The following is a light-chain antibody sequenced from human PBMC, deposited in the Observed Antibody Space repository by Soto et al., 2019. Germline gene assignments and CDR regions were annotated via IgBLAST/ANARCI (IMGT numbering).Light chain of an antibody. CDR2: DVS. CDR3: SLYTSSSTVV. CDR1: SSDVGGYNY. J-gene: IGLJ2*01. V-gene: IGLV2-14*01. Sequence: QSVLTQPASVSGSPGQSITITCTGTSSDVGGYNYVSWYQQHPGKAPKLMIYDVSNRPSGVSNRFSGSKSGNTASLTISGLKAEDEADYYCSLYTSSSTVVFGGGTKLTVL.